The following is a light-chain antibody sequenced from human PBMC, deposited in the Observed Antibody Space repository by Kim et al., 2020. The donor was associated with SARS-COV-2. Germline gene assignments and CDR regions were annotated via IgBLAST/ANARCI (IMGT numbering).Light chain of an antibody. V-gene: IGKV1-27*01. CDR2: AAS. CDR1: QGIKNY. J-gene: IGKJ1*01. Sequence: DTQMTQSPSSLSASVGDRVTITCRASQGIKNYLAWYKHMPGKAPQLLIYAASALQSGVPSRFSGSGSGTDFTLTITTLQPEDVATYFCQNYNSAPWTFGQGTKVEIK. CDR3: QNYNSAPWT.